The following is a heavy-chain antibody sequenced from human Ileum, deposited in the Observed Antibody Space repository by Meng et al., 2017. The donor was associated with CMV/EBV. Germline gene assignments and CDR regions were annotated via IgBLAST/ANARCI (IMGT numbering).Heavy chain of an antibody. Sequence: SGPTLVKPPQTLTLTCTFSGFSASSTGAGVGWIRQPPGKALEWLALIYWNDDERFSPALRSRLTITKDTFKKQVVLRMTNMDPVDTATYYCVHRSKPATFDSWGQGTLVTVSS. CDR1: GFSASSTGAG. CDR3: VHRSKPATFDS. V-gene: IGHV2-5*01. J-gene: IGHJ4*02. D-gene: IGHD1-26*01. CDR2: IYWNDDE.